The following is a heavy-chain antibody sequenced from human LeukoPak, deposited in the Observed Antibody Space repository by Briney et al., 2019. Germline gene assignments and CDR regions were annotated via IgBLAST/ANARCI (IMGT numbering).Heavy chain of an antibody. J-gene: IGHJ4*02. D-gene: IGHD2-15*01. CDR1: GFTFSSYW. V-gene: IGHV3-7*01. Sequence: GGSLRLSCAASGFTFSSYWMSWVRQAPGKGLEWVANIKQDGSEKYYVDSVKGRFTISRDNAKNSLYLQMNSLRAVDTAVYYCARDYRGYRAPYYFDYWGRGTLVSVSS. CDR2: IKQDGSEK. CDR3: ARDYRGYRAPYYFDY.